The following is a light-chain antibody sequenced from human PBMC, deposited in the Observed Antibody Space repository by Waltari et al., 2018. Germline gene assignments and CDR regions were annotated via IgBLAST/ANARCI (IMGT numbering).Light chain of an antibody. J-gene: IGKJ2*01. CDR3: MQGTHWPYT. V-gene: IGKV2-30*02. Sequence: EVVMTQSPLSLPVTLGPPASISCKSTQSLVHSDGNTHLNWFQQRPGQSPRRLFYRVSSRESGVPDRFSGSGSGTDFTLKISRVEAEDVGVYYCMQGTHWPYTFGQGTRLDIK. CDR1: QSLVHSDGNTH. CDR2: RVS.